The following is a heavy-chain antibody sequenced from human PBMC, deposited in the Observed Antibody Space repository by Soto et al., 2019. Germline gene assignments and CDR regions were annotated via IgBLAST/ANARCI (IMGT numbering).Heavy chain of an antibody. CDR1: GFTFSSYA. V-gene: IGHV3-30-3*01. CDR2: ISYDGSNK. D-gene: IGHD1-26*01. Sequence: GSLRLSCAASGFTFSSYAMHWVRQAPGKGLEWVAVISYDGSNKYYADSVKGRFTISRDNSKNTLYLQMNSLRAEDTAVYYCARVSENTPSSGSFIDYWGQGTLVTVSS. CDR3: ARVSENTPSSGSFIDY. J-gene: IGHJ4*02.